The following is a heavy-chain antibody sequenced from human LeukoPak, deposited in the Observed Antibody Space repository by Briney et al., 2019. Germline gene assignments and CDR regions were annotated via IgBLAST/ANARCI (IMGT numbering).Heavy chain of an antibody. D-gene: IGHD1-1*01. CDR2: IYYSGST. CDR3: ALGTYYYYGMDV. CDR1: GGSISSGGYY. Sequence: SETLSLTCTVSGGSISSGGYYWSWIRQHPGKGLEWIGYIYYSGSTYYNPSLKSRVTISVDTSKNQFSLKLSSVTAADTAVYYCALGTYYYYGMDVWGQGTTVTVSS. V-gene: IGHV4-31*03. J-gene: IGHJ6*02.